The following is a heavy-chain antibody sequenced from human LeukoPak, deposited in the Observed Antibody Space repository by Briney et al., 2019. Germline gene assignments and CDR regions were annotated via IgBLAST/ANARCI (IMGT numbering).Heavy chain of an antibody. V-gene: IGHV1-24*01. CDR2: FDPEDGET. Sequence: ASVKVSCKVSGYTLTELSMHWVRQAPGKGLEWMGGFDPEDGETIYAQKFQGRVTMTEDTSTDTAYVELSSLRSEDTAVYYCATTASNSGHDLGWFDPWGQGTLVTVSS. D-gene: IGHD5-12*01. CDR1: GYTLTELS. J-gene: IGHJ5*02. CDR3: ATTASNSGHDLGWFDP.